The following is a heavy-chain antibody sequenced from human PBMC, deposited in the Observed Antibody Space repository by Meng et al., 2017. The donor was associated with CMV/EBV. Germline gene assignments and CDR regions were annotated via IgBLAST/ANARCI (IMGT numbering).Heavy chain of an antibody. Sequence: MHWVRQAPGKGLEWVAFIRYDGSNKYYADSVKGRFTISRDNSKNTLYLQMNSLRAEDTAVYYCAKDFSPPRSGKEVFGGKKVYGMDVWGQGTTVTVSS. D-gene: IGHD3-16*01. CDR3: AKDFSPPRSGKEVFGGKKVYGMDV. V-gene: IGHV3-30*02. CDR2: IRYDGSNK. J-gene: IGHJ6*02.